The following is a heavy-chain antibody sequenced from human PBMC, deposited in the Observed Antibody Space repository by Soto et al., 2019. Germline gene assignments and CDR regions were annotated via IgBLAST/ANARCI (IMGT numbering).Heavy chain of an antibody. CDR2: INYKSHI. D-gene: IGHD3-16*01. CDR3: ARELIYAGYYDDMDV. Sequence: EVQLVESGGGLVKPGGSLRLSCAASGFTFSSYSMNWVRQAPGKGLEWVSSINYKSHIDYADSVKGRFTISRDNAKNSLYLQRNSLRAEDTAVYFGARELIYAGYYDDMDVWGIGTTVTVSS. J-gene: IGHJ6*03. CDR1: GFTFSSYS. V-gene: IGHV3-21*01.